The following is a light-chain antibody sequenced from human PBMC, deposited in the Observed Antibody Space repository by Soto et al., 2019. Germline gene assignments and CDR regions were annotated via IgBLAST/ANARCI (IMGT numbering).Light chain of an antibody. J-gene: IGLJ2*01. Sequence: QSALTPPPSASGSPGQSVTISCTGTSSDVGGYNYVSWYQQHPGKAPKLMIYEVSKRPSGVPDRFSGSKSGNTASLTVSGLQAEDEADYYCSSYAGSNIVFGGGTQLTVL. CDR1: SSDVGGYNY. CDR3: SSYAGSNIV. CDR2: EVS. V-gene: IGLV2-8*01.